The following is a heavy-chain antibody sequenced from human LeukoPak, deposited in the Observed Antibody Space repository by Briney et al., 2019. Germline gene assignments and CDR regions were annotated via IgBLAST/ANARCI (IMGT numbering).Heavy chain of an antibody. CDR1: GFTFSSYG. CDR3: ASGSLYGSGSYSMDY. V-gene: IGHV3-33*01. J-gene: IGHJ4*02. CDR2: IWYDGSNK. Sequence: GRSLRLSCAASGFTFSSYGMHWVRQAPGKGLEWVAVIWYDGSNKYYADSVKGRFTISRDNSKNTLYLQMNSLRAEDTAVYYCASGSLYGSGSYSMDYWGQGTLVTVSS. D-gene: IGHD3-10*01.